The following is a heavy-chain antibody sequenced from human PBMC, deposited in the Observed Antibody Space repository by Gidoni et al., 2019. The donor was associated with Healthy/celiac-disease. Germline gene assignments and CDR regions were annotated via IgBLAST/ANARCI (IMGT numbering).Heavy chain of an antibody. J-gene: IGHJ6*03. CDR2: ISYDGSNK. Sequence: QVQLVEYGGGVVQPGRSLRLSCAASGFTFSSYGMHWVRQAPGKGLEWVAVISYDGSNKYYADSVKGRFTISRDNSKNTLYLQMNSLRAEDTAVYYCAKEERIAVAGHYYYYYYMDVWGKGTTVTVSS. D-gene: IGHD6-19*01. CDR1: GFTFSSYG. CDR3: AKEERIAVAGHYYYYYYMDV. V-gene: IGHV3-30*18.